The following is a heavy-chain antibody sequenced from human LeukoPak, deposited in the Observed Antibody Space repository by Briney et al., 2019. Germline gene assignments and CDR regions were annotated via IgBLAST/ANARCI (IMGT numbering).Heavy chain of an antibody. Sequence: GASVTVSCKASGYTFSNYTISWVRQAPGQGLEWMGLMSVYSDDTKSAQNLQGRISMTTDTSTSTAYMELRSLRSDDTAVYYCAREGDSSGYFFRPDCWGQGTMVTVSS. CDR3: AREGDSSGYFFRPDC. V-gene: IGHV1-18*01. D-gene: IGHD3-22*01. CDR2: MSVYSDDT. CDR1: GYTFSNYT. J-gene: IGHJ4*02.